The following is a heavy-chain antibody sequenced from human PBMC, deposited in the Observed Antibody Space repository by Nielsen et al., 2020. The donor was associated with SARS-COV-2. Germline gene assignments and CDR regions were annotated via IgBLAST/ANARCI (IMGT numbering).Heavy chain of an antibody. V-gene: IGHV4-39*01. CDR3: ARWFLGEGSRYGMDV. J-gene: IGHJ6*02. D-gene: IGHD2/OR15-2a*01. CDR1: GGSISSSSYY. CDR2: IYYSGST. Sequence: SETLSLTCTVSGGSISSSSYYWGWIRQPPGKGLEWIGSIYYSGSTYYNPSLKSRVTISVDTSKNQFSLQLNSVTPEDTAVYYCARWFLGEGSRYGMDVWGQGTTVTVSS.